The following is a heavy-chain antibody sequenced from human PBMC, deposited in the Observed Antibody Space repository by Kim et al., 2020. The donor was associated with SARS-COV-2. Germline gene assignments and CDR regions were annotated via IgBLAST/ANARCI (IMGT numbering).Heavy chain of an antibody. CDR1: GFTFSSSD. CDR2: ICYDGGNI. CDR3: ARVSYGYWSGEPRYYY. D-gene: IGHD2-15*01. V-gene: IGHV3-33*01. J-gene: IGHJ6*01. Sequence: GGSLRLSCAASGFTFSSSDMHWVRRAPGKGLEWVAVICYDGGNIYYADSVKGRFTISRDNSKNTLYLQMNSLRAEDTAVYYCARVSYGYWSGEPRYYY.